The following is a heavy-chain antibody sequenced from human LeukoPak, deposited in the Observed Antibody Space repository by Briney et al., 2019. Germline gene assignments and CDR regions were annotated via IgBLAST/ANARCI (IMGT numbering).Heavy chain of an antibody. J-gene: IGHJ4*02. CDR3: AKDCGNYGDYFCY. D-gene: IGHD4-17*01. Sequence: QPGGSLRLSCAASGFTFSSYAMSWVRQAPGKGLEWVSSISGSGSSTYYADSVKGRFTISRDNSKNTLYLQMNSLRAEDTAVYYCAKDCGNYGDYFCYWGQGTLVTVSS. CDR2: ISGSGSST. V-gene: IGHV3-23*01. CDR1: GFTFSSYA.